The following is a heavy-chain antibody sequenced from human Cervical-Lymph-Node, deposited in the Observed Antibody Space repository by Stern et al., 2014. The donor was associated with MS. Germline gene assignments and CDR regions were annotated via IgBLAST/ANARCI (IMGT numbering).Heavy chain of an antibody. Sequence: VQLVESGPGLVKPSQTLSLTCTVSGGSISSGGYYWSWIRQQPGKGLEWIGDIFYRGSTYYNPSLKSRVTISVDTSKNQFSLKLSSVTAADTAVYYCARVSYDFWSGYYAFDYWGQGTLVTVSS. V-gene: IGHV4-31*03. CDR2: IFYRGST. CDR1: GGSISSGGYY. CDR3: ARVSYDFWSGYYAFDY. J-gene: IGHJ4*02. D-gene: IGHD3-3*01.